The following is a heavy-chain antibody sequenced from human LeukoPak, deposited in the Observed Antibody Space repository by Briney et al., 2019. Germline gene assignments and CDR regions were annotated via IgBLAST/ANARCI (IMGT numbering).Heavy chain of an antibody. CDR3: ARASYYYDSSGYYYGPPGPHYFDY. CDR1: GGSFSGYY. D-gene: IGHD3-22*01. CDR2: INHSGST. V-gene: IGHV4-34*01. Sequence: SETLSLTCAVYGGSFSGYYWSWIRQPPGKGLEWIGEINHSGSTNYNPSLKSRVTISVDTSKNQFSLKLSSVTAADTAVYYCARASYYYDSSGYYYGPPGPHYFDYWGQGTLVTVSS. J-gene: IGHJ4*02.